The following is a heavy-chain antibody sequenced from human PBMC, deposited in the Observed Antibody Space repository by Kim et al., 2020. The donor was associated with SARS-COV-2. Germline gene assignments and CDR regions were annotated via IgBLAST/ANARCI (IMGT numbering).Heavy chain of an antibody. CDR2: IKEDGSVK. CDR1: GFTFSTYW. Sequence: GGSLRLSCAASGFTFSTYWMTWVSQDPGKGLEWVANIKEDGSVKHYVGSVKGRFTISRDNTKNSLYLQMNGLRSEDTAVYHCATSTNWAFDHWGQGILVTVSS. V-gene: IGHV3-7*03. D-gene: IGHD1-1*01. J-gene: IGHJ4*02. CDR3: ATSTNWAFDH.